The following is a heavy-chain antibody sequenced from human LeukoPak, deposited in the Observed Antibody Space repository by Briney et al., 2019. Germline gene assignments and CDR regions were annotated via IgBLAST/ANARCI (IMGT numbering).Heavy chain of an antibody. CDR1: GFTVSSYF. D-gene: IGHD6-19*01. CDR3: TRQPDDFSGSNNVQDFFDY. Sequence: GGSLRLSCVASGFTVSSYFMSCVRQAPGKGLEWVSGISGRGSSTYYADSVKGRFTISRDNSKNTLYLQMNSLRAEDTAVHYCTRQPDDFSGSNNVQDFFDYWGQGSLVTVSS. J-gene: IGHJ4*02. CDR2: ISGRGSST. V-gene: IGHV3-23*01.